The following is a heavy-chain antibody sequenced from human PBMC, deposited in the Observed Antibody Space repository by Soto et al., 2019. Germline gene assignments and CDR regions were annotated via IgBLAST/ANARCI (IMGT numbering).Heavy chain of an antibody. Sequence: QVQLVQSGAEVKKPGSSVKVSCKASGGTFSSHALNWVRQAPGQGLEWMGGIIPISGTPNYAQKFQDRVTISADESTSTAYMELSSLRSEDTAVYFCARGMTTVTYNLDYWGQGTLVTVSS. J-gene: IGHJ4*02. D-gene: IGHD4-17*01. CDR2: IIPISGTP. V-gene: IGHV1-69*12. CDR1: GGTFSSHA. CDR3: ARGMTTVTYNLDY.